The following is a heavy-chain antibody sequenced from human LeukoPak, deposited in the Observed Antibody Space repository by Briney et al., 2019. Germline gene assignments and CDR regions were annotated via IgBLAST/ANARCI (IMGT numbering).Heavy chain of an antibody. D-gene: IGHD5-18*01. CDR3: ARDFGGIQLWEITDY. CDR2: INPNSGGT. Sequence: ASVKVSCKASGYTFTGYYMHWVGQAPGQGLEWMGRINPNSGGTNYAQKFQGRVTMTRDTSISTAYMELSRLRSDDTAVYYCARDFGGIQLWEITDYWGQGTLVTVSS. V-gene: IGHV1-2*06. CDR1: GYTFTGYY. J-gene: IGHJ4*02.